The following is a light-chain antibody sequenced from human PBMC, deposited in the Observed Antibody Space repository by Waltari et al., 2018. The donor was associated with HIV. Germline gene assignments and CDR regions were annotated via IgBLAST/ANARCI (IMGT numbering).Light chain of an antibody. V-gene: IGKV3-15*01. CDR3: QQYNNWPPWT. Sequence: EIVMTQSPATLSVSPGERATLSCRASESVGSNVAWYQQIPGQAPRLLIYGASTRATGFPARFSGSGYGTEFTLTISSLQSEDFVVYYCQQYNNWPPWTFGQGTKVEVK. CDR2: GAS. J-gene: IGKJ1*01. CDR1: ESVGSN.